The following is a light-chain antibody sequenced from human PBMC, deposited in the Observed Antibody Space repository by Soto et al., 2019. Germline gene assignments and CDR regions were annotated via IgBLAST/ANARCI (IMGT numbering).Light chain of an antibody. Sequence: QSVLTQSPSASASLGASVKLTCTLSSGHSSYAIAWHQQQPEKGPRYLMKVNSDGSHRKGDGIPDRFSGSSSGAERYLTISSLQSEDEADYYCQTWGTGFRVFGGGTKVTVL. CDR1: SGHSSYA. V-gene: IGLV4-69*01. J-gene: IGLJ3*02. CDR3: QTWGTGFRV. CDR2: VNSDGSH.